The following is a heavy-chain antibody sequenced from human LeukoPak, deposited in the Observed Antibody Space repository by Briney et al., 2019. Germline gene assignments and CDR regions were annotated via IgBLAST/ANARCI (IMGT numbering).Heavy chain of an antibody. D-gene: IGHD1-26*01. CDR2: IYYSGST. CDR1: GGSISSSSYY. V-gene: IGHV4-39*07. J-gene: IGHJ4*02. CDR3: ARGGWGSFDY. Sequence: SETLSLTCTVSGGSISSSSYYWGWIRQPPGKGLEWIGSIYYSGSTYYNPSLKSRVTISVDTSKNQFSLKLISVTAADTAVYYCARGGWGSFDYWGQGTLVTVSS.